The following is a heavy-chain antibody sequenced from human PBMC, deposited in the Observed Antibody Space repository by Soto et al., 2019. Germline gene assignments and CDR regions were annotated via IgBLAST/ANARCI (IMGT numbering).Heavy chain of an antibody. CDR2: INHSGST. V-gene: IGHV4-34*01. CDR1: GGSFSGYY. J-gene: IGHJ6*02. Sequence: PSETLSLTCAVYGGSFSGYYWSWIRQPPGKGLEWIGEINHSGSTNYNPSLKSRVTISVDTSKNQFSLKLSSVTAADTAVYYCAREGGSTSLYYYYGMDVWGQGTTVTV. CDR3: AREGGSTSLYYYYGMDV. D-gene: IGHD2-2*01.